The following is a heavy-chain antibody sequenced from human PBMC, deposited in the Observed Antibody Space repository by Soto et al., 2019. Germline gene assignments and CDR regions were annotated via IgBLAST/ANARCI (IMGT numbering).Heavy chain of an antibody. Sequence: PGESLKISCKAFGYTFVNYRISWVRQMPGKGLEWMARIDPFDSRAKNRPSFQGRVTLSFDKSINTAYLQWDSLEASDTAMYYCARRGLRDGDSPDAFDFWGQGTMVTVSS. CDR3: ARRGLRDGDSPDAFDF. CDR1: GYTFVNYR. J-gene: IGHJ3*01. D-gene: IGHD2-21*02. CDR2: IDPFDSRA. V-gene: IGHV5-10-1*01.